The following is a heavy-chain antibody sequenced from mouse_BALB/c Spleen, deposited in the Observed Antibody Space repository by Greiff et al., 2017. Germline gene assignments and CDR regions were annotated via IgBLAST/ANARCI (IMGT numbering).Heavy chain of an antibody. V-gene: IGHV5-9-4*01. D-gene: IGHD2-4*01. CDR3: ARGGETMITDYAMDY. CDR1: GFTFSSYA. J-gene: IGHJ4*01. Sequence: EVQGVESGGGLVKPGGSLKLSCAASGFTFSSYAMSWVRQSPEKRLEWVAEISSGGSYTYYPDTVTGRFTISRDNAKNTLYLEMSSLRSEDTAMYYCARGGETMITDYAMDYWGQGTSVTVSS. CDR2: ISSGGSYT.